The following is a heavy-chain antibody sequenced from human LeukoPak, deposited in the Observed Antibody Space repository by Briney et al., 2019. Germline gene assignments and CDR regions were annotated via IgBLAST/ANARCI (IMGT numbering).Heavy chain of an antibody. CDR2: IYYSGST. CDR1: GGSISSGGYS. V-gene: IGHV4-61*08. Sequence: SETLSLTCAVSGGSISSGGYSWSWIRQPPRKGLEWIGYIYYSGSTNYNPSLKSRVTISVDTSKNQFSLKLSSVTAADTAVYYCARDRLGIAVARDYYYGMDVWGQGTTVTVSS. CDR3: ARDRLGIAVARDYYYGMDV. D-gene: IGHD6-19*01. J-gene: IGHJ6*02.